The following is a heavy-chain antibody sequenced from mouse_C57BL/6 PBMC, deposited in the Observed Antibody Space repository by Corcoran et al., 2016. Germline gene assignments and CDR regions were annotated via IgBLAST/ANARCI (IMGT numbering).Heavy chain of an antibody. V-gene: IGHV5-17*01. J-gene: IGHJ4*01. D-gene: IGHD2-10*02. CDR1: GFTFSSYG. Sequence: VQLVESGGGVVQPGRSLRLSCAASGFTFSSYGMHWVRQAPGKGLEWVAVIWYDGSNKDYADSVKGRFAISRDNSKNTLYLQMNSLRAEDTAVYYCAREANGVWSNFDYWGQGTLVTVSS. CDR2: IWYDGSNK. CDR3: AREANGVWSNFDY.